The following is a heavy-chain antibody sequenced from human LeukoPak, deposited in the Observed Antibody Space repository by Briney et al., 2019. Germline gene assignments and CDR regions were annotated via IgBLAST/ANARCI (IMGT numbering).Heavy chain of an antibody. J-gene: IGHJ4*02. CDR2: ISYDGSNK. CDR1: GFTFSSYA. D-gene: IGHD3-16*01. CDR3: AKGPEGRLRGLFDY. Sequence: GGSLRLSCAASGFTFSSYAMHWVRQAPGKGLEWVAVISYDGSNKYYADSVKGRFTISRDNSKNTLYLQMNSLRAEDTAVYYCAKGPEGRLRGLFDYWGQGTLVTVSS. V-gene: IGHV3-30*04.